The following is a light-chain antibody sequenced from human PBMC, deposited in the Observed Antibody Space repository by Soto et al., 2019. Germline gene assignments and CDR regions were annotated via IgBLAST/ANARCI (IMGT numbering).Light chain of an antibody. CDR3: QQYGSSLYT. CDR2: GAS. Sequence: EIVLTQSPGTLSLSPGERATLSCRASQSLTSSYLAWYQEKPGQAPRLLIYGASSRATGIPDRFSGSGSGTDFTLTISRLEPEAFAVYYCQQYGSSLYTFGQGTKLEIK. V-gene: IGKV3-20*01. J-gene: IGKJ2*01. CDR1: QSLTSSY.